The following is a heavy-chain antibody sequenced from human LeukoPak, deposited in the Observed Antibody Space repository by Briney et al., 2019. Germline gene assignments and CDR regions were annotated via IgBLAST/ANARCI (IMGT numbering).Heavy chain of an antibody. CDR1: GFTFSSYA. Sequence: GGSLRLSCAASGFTFSSYAMSWVRQAPGKGLEWVSAMSGSGDSIKYADSVKGRFTMSRDNSKNTLYLRMNSLRAEDTAVYYCAKDWRADYWGQGTLVTVSS. J-gene: IGHJ4*02. CDR2: MSGSGDSI. V-gene: IGHV3-23*01. CDR3: AKDWRADY.